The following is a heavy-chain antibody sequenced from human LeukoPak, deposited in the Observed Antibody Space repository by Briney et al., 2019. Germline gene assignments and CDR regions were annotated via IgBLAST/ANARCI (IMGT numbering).Heavy chain of an antibody. CDR1: GGSISSYY. D-gene: IGHD6-13*01. J-gene: IGHJ3*02. CDR3: ARDQGLAAAGTPDAFDI. CDR2: IYYGGST. Sequence: PSETLSLTCTVSGGSISSYYWSWIRQPPGKGLEWIGYIYYGGSTSYNPSLKSRVTISVDTSKNQFSLKLSSVTAADTAVYYCARDQGLAAAGTPDAFDIWGQGTMVTVSS. V-gene: IGHV4-59*01.